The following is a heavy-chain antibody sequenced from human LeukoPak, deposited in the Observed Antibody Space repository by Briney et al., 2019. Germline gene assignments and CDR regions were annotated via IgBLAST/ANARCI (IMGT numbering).Heavy chain of an antibody. CDR1: GYTFASYG. V-gene: IGHV1-18*01. CDR3: ASLGQQVVVPYYFDL. Sequence: ASVKVSCKASGYTFASYGISWVRQAPGQGLEWMGWIGAFNGNTNYAQKVQGRVTMTTDTSTSTAYMELSSLRSDDSAFYYCASLGQQVVVPYYFDLWGQGTLVTVSS. J-gene: IGHJ4*02. D-gene: IGHD6-13*01. CDR2: IGAFNGNT.